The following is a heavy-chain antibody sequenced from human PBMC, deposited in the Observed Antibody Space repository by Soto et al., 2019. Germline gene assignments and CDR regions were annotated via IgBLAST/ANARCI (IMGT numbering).Heavy chain of an antibody. J-gene: IGHJ6*02. Sequence: QVQLVQSGGEVKKPGASVKVSCKASGYTFTSYGITWVRQAPGQGLGWMGWISAHTGDTEYAQKFQGRVTMTTDTSTSTVYMELRSLSSDDTAVYYCARVRAALGDCSGASGLPYYYGMDVWGQGTTVTVSS. V-gene: IGHV1-18*01. CDR2: ISAHTGDT. CDR1: GYTFTSYG. D-gene: IGHD2-15*01. CDR3: ARVRAALGDCSGASGLPYYYGMDV.